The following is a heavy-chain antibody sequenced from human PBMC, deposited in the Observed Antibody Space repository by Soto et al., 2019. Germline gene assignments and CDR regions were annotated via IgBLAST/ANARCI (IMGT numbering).Heavy chain of an antibody. CDR1: GYSFTSYW. CDR3: ARLPHSDFWSGYSYYFDY. J-gene: IGHJ4*02. Sequence: GESLKISFKGSGYSFTSYWISWVRQMPGKGLEWMGRIDPSGSYTNYSPSFQGHVTISADKSISTAYLQWSSLKASDTAMYYCARLPHSDFWSGYSYYFDYWGQGTLVTVSS. D-gene: IGHD3-3*01. CDR2: IDPSGSYT. V-gene: IGHV5-10-1*01.